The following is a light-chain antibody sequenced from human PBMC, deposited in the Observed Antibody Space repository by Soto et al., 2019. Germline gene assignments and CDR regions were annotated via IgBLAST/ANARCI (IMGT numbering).Light chain of an antibody. CDR2: DVT. CDR1: SRDIGAYDY. J-gene: IGLJ2*01. Sequence: QSALTQPASVSGSPGQLITISCTGTSRDIGAYDYVSWYQQHPGQAPRLIIYDVTERPSGISDRFSGSRSGNTASLTISGLRPEDEADYYCSSKRDKNTVLFAGGTQLT. CDR3: SSKRDKNTVL. V-gene: IGLV2-14*03.